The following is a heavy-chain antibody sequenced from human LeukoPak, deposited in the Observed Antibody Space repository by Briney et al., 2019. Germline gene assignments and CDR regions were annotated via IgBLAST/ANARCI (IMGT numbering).Heavy chain of an antibody. CDR2: IYHSGST. CDR1: GGSISSGGYY. CDR3: AREWRYYDSSGSHGVWFDP. J-gene: IGHJ5*02. D-gene: IGHD3-22*01. V-gene: IGHV4-30-2*01. Sequence: SETLSLTCTVSGGSISSGGYYWSRIRQPPGKGLEWIGYIYHSGSTYYNPSLKSRVTISVDTSKNQFSLKLSSVTAADTAVYYCAREWRYYDSSGSHGVWFDPWGQGTLVTVSS.